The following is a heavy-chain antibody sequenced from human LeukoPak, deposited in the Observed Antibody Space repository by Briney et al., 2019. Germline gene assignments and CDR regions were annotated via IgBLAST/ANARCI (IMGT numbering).Heavy chain of an antibody. V-gene: IGHV1-8*01. CDR2: MNPNSGNT. Sequence: ASVKVSCKASGYTFTSNDINWVRQATGQGHEWMGWMNPNSGNTAYAQKFQGRVTMTRNTAISTAYMELSSLRSEDTAVYYCARPKSKYDSSGYYPLDYWGQGTLVTVSS. J-gene: IGHJ4*02. CDR3: ARPKSKYDSSGYYPLDY. D-gene: IGHD3-22*01. CDR1: GYTFTSND.